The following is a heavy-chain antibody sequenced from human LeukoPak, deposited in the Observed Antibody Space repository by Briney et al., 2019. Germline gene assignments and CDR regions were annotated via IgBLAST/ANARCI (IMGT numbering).Heavy chain of an antibody. CDR1: GGSISSGGYY. CDR2: IYYSGST. D-gene: IGHD3-3*02. CDR3: ARAFRTSFDP. Sequence: SETLSLTCTVSGGSISSGGYYWSWIRQHPGKGLEWIGYIYYSGSTNYNPSLKSRVTISVDTSKNQFSLKLSSVTAADTAVYYCARAFRTSFDPWGQGTLVTVSS. J-gene: IGHJ5*02. V-gene: IGHV4-31*03.